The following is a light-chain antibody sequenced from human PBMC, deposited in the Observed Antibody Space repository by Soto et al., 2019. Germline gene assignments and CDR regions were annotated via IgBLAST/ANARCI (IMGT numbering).Light chain of an antibody. CDR1: QGISNY. Sequence: DIKMTKAPSSLSASVGDRVTITCRASQGISNYLAWYQQNPGKVPKLLIYAASTLQAGVPSRFSGGGSGTDFSLAISSLQPEDVATYYFQKNNSAPLTCGPRTKVDIK. V-gene: IGKV1-27*01. J-gene: IGKJ3*01. CDR2: AAS. CDR3: QKNNSAPLT.